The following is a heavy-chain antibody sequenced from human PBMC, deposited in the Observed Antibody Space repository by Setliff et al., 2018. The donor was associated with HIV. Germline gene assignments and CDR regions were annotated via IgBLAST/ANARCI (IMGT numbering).Heavy chain of an antibody. V-gene: IGHV4-59*01. CDR3: ARATYTTLFGVLMGGGLQY. J-gene: IGHJ4*02. CDR2: VSNGGDT. CDR1: GDSISSYY. Sequence: PSETLSLTCTVSGDSISSYYWSWIRQPPGKGLEWIGSVSNGGDTNYNPSLKSRVSLSLDTSKTQFSLKLTSVTAADTAVYYCARATYTTLFGVLMGGGLQYWGPGTLVTVSS. D-gene: IGHD3-3*01.